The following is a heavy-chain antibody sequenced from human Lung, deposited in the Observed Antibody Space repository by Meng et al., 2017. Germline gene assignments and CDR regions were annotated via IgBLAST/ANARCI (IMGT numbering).Heavy chain of an antibody. CDR1: GFEFHHAY. Sequence: GGSLRLSCAGSGFEFHHAYMSWIRQAPGKGLEWVGRIKSQVDGATTDYATPVTGRFSISRDDSKSTVYLQMSGLTTDDTGVYYCTWDDKAVSDYWGQGTLVTVSS. CDR3: TWDDKAVSDY. D-gene: IGHD6-19*01. CDR2: IKSQVDGATT. J-gene: IGHJ4*02. V-gene: IGHV3-15*01.